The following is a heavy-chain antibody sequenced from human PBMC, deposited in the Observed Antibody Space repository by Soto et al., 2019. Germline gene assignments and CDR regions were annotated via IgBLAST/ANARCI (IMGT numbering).Heavy chain of an antibody. CDR1: GFTFSNYD. Sequence: GGALRLSCVASGFTFSNYDMSWVRQAPGKGLEWVSTISGGGGRIYYADSVKGRFTISRDNSKNTLYMQMNSLRAEDTAVYYCAKRPASLVCFDYWGQGTLVTVSS. CDR2: ISGGGGRI. CDR3: AKRPASLVCFDY. V-gene: IGHV3-23*01. D-gene: IGHD2-2*01. J-gene: IGHJ4*02.